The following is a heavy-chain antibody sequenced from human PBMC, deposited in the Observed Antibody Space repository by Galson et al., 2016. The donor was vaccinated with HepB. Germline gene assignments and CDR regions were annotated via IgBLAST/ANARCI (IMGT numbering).Heavy chain of an antibody. J-gene: IGHJ4*02. V-gene: IGHV3-23*01. CDR3: ARDAASLNSPRFDY. CDR1: GFTFSTYA. CDR2: ISGSGGST. Sequence: SLRLSCAASGFTFSTYAMSWVRQAPGKGLEWVSAISGSGGSTNYADSVKGRFTISRDKFKNTLYLQMNSLRAEDTAVYYCARDAASLNSPRFDYWGQGTLVTVSS. D-gene: IGHD4-23*01.